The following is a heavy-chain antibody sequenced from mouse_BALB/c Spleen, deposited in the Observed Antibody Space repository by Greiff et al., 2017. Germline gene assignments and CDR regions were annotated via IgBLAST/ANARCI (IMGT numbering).Heavy chain of an antibody. CDR1: GFSLTSYG. J-gene: IGHJ2*01. D-gene: IGHD2-10*02. V-gene: IGHV2-9*02. CDR3: ARDQKYGNPYAFDD. CDR2: IWAGGST. Sequence: VQLQQSGPGLVAPSQSLSITCTVSGFSLTSYGVHWVRQPPGKGLEWLGVIWAGGSTNYNSALMSRLSISKDNSKSQVFLKMNSLQTDDTAMYYCARDQKYGNPYAFDDWGQGTTLTVSS.